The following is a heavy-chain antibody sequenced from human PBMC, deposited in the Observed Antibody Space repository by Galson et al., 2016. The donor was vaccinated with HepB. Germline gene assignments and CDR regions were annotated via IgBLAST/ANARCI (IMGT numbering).Heavy chain of an antibody. CDR2: ISDSGERT. Sequence: SLRLSCAASGLTFSGFAMTWVRQAPGKGLEWVSVISDSGERTHYADSVRGRFTISRDHSKRTLYPQLNSLRVEDTAIYYCAKAGFCNCVSCPLEYWGQGTLVTVSS. CDR1: GLTFSGFA. D-gene: IGHD2-21*01. V-gene: IGHV3-23*01. J-gene: IGHJ4*02. CDR3: AKAGFCNCVSCPLEY.